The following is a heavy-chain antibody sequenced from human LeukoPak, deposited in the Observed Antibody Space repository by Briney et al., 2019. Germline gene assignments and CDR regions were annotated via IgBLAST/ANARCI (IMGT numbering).Heavy chain of an antibody. CDR1: GYTFTSYI. CDR3: ARDRHIAAAVYYYYMDV. CDR2: INAYNGNT. D-gene: IGHD6-13*01. Sequence: GASVKVSCKASGYTFTSYIISWVPQAPGQGFEWMGWINAYNGNTDCAQRVQGRVTMTTDTSTSTAYMELRSLRSDDTAVYYCARDRHIAAAVYYYYMDVWGKGTPVTVSS. V-gene: IGHV1-18*01. J-gene: IGHJ6*03.